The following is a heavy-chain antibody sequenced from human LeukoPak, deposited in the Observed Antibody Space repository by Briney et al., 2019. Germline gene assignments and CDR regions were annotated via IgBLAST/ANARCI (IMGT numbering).Heavy chain of an antibody. CDR3: AKLLYASSWAPFDY. CDR2: IYSGGST. D-gene: IGHD6-13*01. J-gene: IGHJ4*02. Sequence: GGSLRLSCAASGFTVSTNYMTWVRQAPGKGLEWVSIIYSGGSTYYTDSVKGRFTISKDISKSTLYLQMTSLRAEDTAVYYCAKLLYASSWAPFDYWGRGTLVTVSS. V-gene: IGHV3-53*01. CDR1: GFTVSTNY.